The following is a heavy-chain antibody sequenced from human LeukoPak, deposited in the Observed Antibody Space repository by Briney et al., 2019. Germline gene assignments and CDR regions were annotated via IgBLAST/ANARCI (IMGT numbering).Heavy chain of an antibody. D-gene: IGHD3-3*01. J-gene: IGHJ4*02. V-gene: IGHV4-59*08. CDR1: GGSIRSHY. CDR2: IYYSGST. Sequence: ASETLSRTCTVSGGSIRSHYWSWIRQPPGKGLEWIGYIYYSGSTNYNPSLKSRVTISVDTSKNQFSLKVSSVTAADTALYYCATANGRYDFWSGSYFDYWGQGTLVTVSS. CDR3: ATANGRYDFWSGSYFDY.